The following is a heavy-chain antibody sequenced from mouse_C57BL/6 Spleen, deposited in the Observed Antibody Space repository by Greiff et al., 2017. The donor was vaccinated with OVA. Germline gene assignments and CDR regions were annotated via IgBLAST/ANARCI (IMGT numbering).Heavy chain of an antibody. CDR2: IDPEDGET. V-gene: IGHV14-2*01. CDR3: SRWRAVYYCNFFDY. J-gene: IGHJ2*01. CDR1: GFNIKDYY. D-gene: IGHD2-1*01. Sequence: EVKLMESGAELVKPGASVKLSCTASGFNIKDYYMHWVKQRTEQGLEWIGRIDPEDGETKYAPKFQGKATITADTSSNTAYLQLSSLTSEDTAVYFCSRWRAVYYCNFFDYWGQGTTLTVSS.